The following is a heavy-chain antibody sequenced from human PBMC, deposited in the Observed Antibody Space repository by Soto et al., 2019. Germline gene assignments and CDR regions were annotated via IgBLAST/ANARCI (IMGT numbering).Heavy chain of an antibody. D-gene: IGHD3-22*01. V-gene: IGHV3-15*07. Sequence: PGGSLRLSCAASGFTFSNAWMNWVRQAPGKGLEWVGRIKSKTDGGTTDYAAPVKGRFTISRDDSKNTLYLQMNSLKAEDTAAYYCTADIVYYYDSSGYYYPYRYFDYWGQGTLVTVSA. J-gene: IGHJ4*02. CDR1: GFTFSNAW. CDR3: TADIVYYYDSSGYYYPYRYFDY. CDR2: IKSKTDGGTT.